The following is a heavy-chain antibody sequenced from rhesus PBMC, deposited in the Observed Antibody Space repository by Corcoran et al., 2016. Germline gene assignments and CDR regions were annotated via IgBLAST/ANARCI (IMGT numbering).Heavy chain of an antibody. CDR2: IRIGSGSTT. D-gene: IGHD6-13*01. CDR1: GFTFSDHY. V-gene: IGHV3-110*02. CDR3: ARHTAKLAAGPGGFDY. J-gene: IGHJ4*01. Sequence: EVQLVESGGGLVQPGGSLRLSCAASGFTFSDHYMDWVRQAPGKGLEWVSNIRIGSGSTTLNPDSVKGRFTISRDNAKNTVYLQMNSLRAEDTAVYYCARHTAKLAAGPGGFDYWGQGVLVTVSS.